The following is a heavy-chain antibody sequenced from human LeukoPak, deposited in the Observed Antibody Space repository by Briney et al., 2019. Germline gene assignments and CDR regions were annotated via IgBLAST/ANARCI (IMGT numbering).Heavy chain of an antibody. CDR3: AREKGRGVISPYFDY. CDR2: ISTDAGET. J-gene: IGHJ4*02. V-gene: IGHV3-23*01. CDR1: GFTFSNSG. Sequence: GGTLRLSCAASGFTFSNSGMSWVRQAPGKGLEWVSAISTDAGETHYADSVKGRFTISRDNSRNTLYLQMNSLRDEDTAVYYCAREKGRGVISPYFDYWGQGTPVTVSS. D-gene: IGHD3-10*01.